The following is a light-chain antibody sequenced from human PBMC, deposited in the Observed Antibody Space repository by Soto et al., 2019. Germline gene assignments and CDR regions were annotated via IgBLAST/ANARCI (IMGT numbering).Light chain of an antibody. J-gene: IGKJ5*01. CDR2: AAS. CDR3: QQSYSTPIT. Sequence: DNESTQSPSSLSATVGYRWSITCRASQTISFYLNWYQQKPGHAPKLLIYAASNLPTGVPSRFSGSGSGTDFTLTINSLQPEDFATYSCQQSYSTPITFGQGTRLEI. V-gene: IGKV1-39*01. CDR1: QTISFY.